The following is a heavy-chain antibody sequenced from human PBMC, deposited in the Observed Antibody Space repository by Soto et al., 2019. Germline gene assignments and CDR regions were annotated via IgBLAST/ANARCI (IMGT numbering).Heavy chain of an antibody. CDR3: ANRHLKFEGSYFDF. Sequence: EVQVLDSGGGVVQPGGSLRLSCAASGFTFTNYPMAWVRQAPAKGLEWVSTISGSGGSTFYADSVKGRFTISRDNSKNTVYLQMNSLRVEDTAVYYCANRHLKFEGSYFDFWCQGTLVTVSS. J-gene: IGHJ4*02. V-gene: IGHV3-23*01. CDR1: GFTFTNYP. D-gene: IGHD3-10*01. CDR2: ISGSGGST.